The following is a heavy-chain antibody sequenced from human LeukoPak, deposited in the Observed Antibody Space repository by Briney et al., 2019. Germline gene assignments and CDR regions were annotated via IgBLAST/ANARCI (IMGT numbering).Heavy chain of an antibody. V-gene: IGHV4-59*05. Sequence: PSETLSLTCTVSGGSISSYYWSWIRQPPGKGLEWIGSIYYSGSTYYNPSLKSRVTISVDTSKNQFSLKLSSVTAADTAVYYCARRGGAMIVMVGGTGGTDVWGQGTTVTVSS. D-gene: IGHD3-22*01. CDR1: GGSISSYY. CDR3: ARRGGAMIVMVGGTGGTDV. CDR2: IYYSGST. J-gene: IGHJ6*02.